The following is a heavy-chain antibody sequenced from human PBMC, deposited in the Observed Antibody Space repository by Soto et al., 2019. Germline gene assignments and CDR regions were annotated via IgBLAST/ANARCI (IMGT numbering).Heavy chain of an antibody. V-gene: IGHV3-74*03. CDR2: INTDGSRT. CDR3: ARDVGYCSGGSCYVPGLAAFDI. D-gene: IGHD2-15*01. J-gene: IGHJ3*02. CDR1: KFTFSRYW. Sequence: GGSLRLSCAAPKFTFSRYWMHWVRQTPGKGLMWVSRINTDGSRTTYADSVKGRFTISRDNAKNTVFLDMNSLRAEDTAVYYCARDVGYCSGGSCYVPGLAAFDIWGQGTMVTVSS.